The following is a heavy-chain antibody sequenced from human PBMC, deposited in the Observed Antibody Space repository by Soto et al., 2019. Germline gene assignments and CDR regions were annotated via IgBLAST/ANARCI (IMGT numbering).Heavy chain of an antibody. CDR2: IGTAGDT. Sequence: GGSLRLSCAASGFTFSSYDMHWVRQATGKGLEWVSAIGTAGDTYYPGSVKGRFTISRENAKNSLYLQMNSLRAEDTAVYYCARVGQWLAHDYWGQGTLVTVSS. CDR1: GFTFSSYD. CDR3: ARVGQWLAHDY. V-gene: IGHV3-13*01. D-gene: IGHD6-19*01. J-gene: IGHJ4*02.